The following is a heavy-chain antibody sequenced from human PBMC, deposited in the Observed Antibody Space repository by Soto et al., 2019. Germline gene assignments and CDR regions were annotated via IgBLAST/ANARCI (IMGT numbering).Heavy chain of an antibody. J-gene: IGHJ4*02. CDR3: TTDTNYYDRSGYYRDDY. V-gene: IGHV3-15*07. D-gene: IGHD3-22*01. Sequence: GSLRLCCAASGFTFSNGWMNWVRQAPGKGLEWVGRIKSKTDGGTTDYAAPVKGRFTISRDDSKNTLYLQLNSLKTEDTAVYYCTTDTNYYDRSGYYRDDYWGQGALVTVSS. CDR1: GFTFSNGW. CDR2: IKSKTDGGTT.